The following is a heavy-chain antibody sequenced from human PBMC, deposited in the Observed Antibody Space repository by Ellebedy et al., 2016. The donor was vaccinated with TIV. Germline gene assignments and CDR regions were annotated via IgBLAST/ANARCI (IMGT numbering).Heavy chain of an antibody. Sequence: PGGSLRLSCAASGFTFSDYYMSWIRQAPGKGLEWVSYISSGGSTIYYADSVKGRFTISRDNAKNSLYLQMNSLRAEDTAVYSCASREMATIDYYFDYWGQGTLVTVSS. V-gene: IGHV3-11*01. CDR2: ISSGGSTI. D-gene: IGHD5-24*01. CDR3: ASREMATIDYYFDY. J-gene: IGHJ4*02. CDR1: GFTFSDYY.